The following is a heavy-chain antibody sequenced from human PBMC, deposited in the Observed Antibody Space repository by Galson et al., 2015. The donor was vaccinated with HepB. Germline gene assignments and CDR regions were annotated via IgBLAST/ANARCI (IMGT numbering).Heavy chain of an antibody. Sequence: SLRLSCAASGFSFMTYSMNWVRQAPGQGLEWVSSISSRGSYKFYAHSVKGRFTISRDSAKNSLYLQMNSLRAEDTAVYYCARDYRPNFGSGSYFPSWFDPWGQGTLVTVSS. J-gene: IGHJ5*02. CDR3: ARDYRPNFGSGSYFPSWFDP. V-gene: IGHV3-21*06. CDR1: GFSFMTYS. CDR2: ISSRGSYK. D-gene: IGHD3-10*01.